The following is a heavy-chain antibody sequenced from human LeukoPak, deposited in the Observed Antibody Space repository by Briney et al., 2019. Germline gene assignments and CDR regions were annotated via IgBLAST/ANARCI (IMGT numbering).Heavy chain of an antibody. V-gene: IGHV4-59*13. D-gene: IGHD3-22*01. CDR2: IYSSGST. Sequence: SETLSLTCTVSGGSISGYYWSWIRQPPGKGLEWIGYIYSSGSTNYSPSLESRVTISVDTSKNQFSLKLSSVTAADTAVYYCGRVDSFHYFDYWGQGALVTVSS. CDR1: GGSISGYY. CDR3: GRVDSFHYFDY. J-gene: IGHJ4*02.